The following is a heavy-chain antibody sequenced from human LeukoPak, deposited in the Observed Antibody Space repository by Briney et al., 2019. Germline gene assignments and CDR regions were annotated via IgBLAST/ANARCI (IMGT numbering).Heavy chain of an antibody. Sequence: ASVKVSCKASGYTFTGYYMHWVRQAPGQGLEWMGWINPNSGGTNYAQKFQGWVTMTRDTFISTAYMELSRLRSDDTAIYYCARGLARSDVGRWSWGQGTLVIVSS. D-gene: IGHD2-15*01. J-gene: IGHJ5*02. CDR1: GYTFTGYY. V-gene: IGHV1-2*04. CDR2: INPNSGGT. CDR3: ARGLARSDVGRWS.